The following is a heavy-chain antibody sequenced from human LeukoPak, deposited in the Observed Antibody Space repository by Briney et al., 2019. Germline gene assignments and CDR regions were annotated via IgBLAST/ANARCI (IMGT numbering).Heavy chain of an antibody. CDR3: TREAVTANGYFDY. D-gene: IGHD2-21*02. V-gene: IGHV3-15*01. CDR1: GFTFSSYE. Sequence: PGGSLRLSCAVSGFTFSSYEMNWVRQAPGKGLEWVGRIKSKTDGGTTDYAAPVKGRFTISRDDSKNTLYLQMNSLKTEDTAVYYCTREAVTANGYFDYWGQGTLVTVSS. CDR2: IKSKTDGGTT. J-gene: IGHJ4*02.